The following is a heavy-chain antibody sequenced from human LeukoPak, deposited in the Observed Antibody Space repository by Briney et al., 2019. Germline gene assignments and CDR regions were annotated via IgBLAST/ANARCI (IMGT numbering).Heavy chain of an antibody. CDR3: AKDSSPVWFGELLSAFDI. D-gene: IGHD3-10*01. J-gene: IGHJ3*02. CDR2: ISWNSGSI. CDR1: GFTFDDYG. V-gene: IGHV3-9*01. Sequence: GRSLRLSCAASGFTFDDYGMHWVRQAPGKGLEWVSGISWNSGSIAYADSVKGRFTISRDNAKNSLYLQMNSLRAEDTAFYYCAKDSSPVWFGELLSAFDIWGQGTMVTVSS.